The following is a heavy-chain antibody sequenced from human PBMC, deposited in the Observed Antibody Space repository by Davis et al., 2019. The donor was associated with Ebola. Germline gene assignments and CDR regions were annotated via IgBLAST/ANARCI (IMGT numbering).Heavy chain of an antibody. V-gene: IGHV3-74*01. J-gene: IGHJ4*02. CDR2: INQDASHT. D-gene: IGHD3-16*01. CDR1: GFTFSTSW. CDR3: ARINYGGDC. Sequence: PGGSLRLSCAASGFTFSTSWIHWVRQAPGEGLVWVSRINQDASHTNYADSVKGRFTISRDNAKNMAYLQMNSLGAEDTAIYYCARINYGGDCWGEGTLVTVSS.